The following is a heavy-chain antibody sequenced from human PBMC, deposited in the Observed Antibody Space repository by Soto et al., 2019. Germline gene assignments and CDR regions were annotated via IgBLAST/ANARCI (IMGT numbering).Heavy chain of an antibody. CDR3: ASAPLGSCTNGVCFRGMDV. CDR1: GFTFSDNY. CDR2: INSNSLYT. V-gene: IGHV3-11*06. D-gene: IGHD2-8*01. J-gene: IGHJ6*02. Sequence: PGGSLRLSCAGSGFTFSDNYMAWIRQAPGKGLEWVSYINSNSLYTHYADSVKGQFTISRDNAKNSLYLQLNSLRAEDTAVYYCASAPLGSCTNGVCFRGMDVWGQGTTVTVSS.